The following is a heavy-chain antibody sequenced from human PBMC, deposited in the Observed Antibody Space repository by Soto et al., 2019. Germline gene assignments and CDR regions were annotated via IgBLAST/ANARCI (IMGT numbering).Heavy chain of an antibody. D-gene: IGHD7-27*01. CDR3: ARIGWGGDS. CDR2: IPNNGSP. V-gene: IGHV4-61*01. J-gene: IGHJ4*02. Sequence: TSETLSLTCSVSGGSVRTGSYHWSWIRQPPGKGLEWIGFIPNNGSPDYNPSLKSRVVVSIDRSKNQFSLKVNSVTAADTAVYLCARIGWGGDSWGQGTLVTVSS. CDR1: GGSVRTGSYH.